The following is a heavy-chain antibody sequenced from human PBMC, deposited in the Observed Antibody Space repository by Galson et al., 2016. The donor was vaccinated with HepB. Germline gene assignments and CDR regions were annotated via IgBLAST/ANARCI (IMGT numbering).Heavy chain of an antibody. CDR3: ASHIERVAVPGRAPFDY. J-gene: IGHJ4*02. D-gene: IGHD1-1*01. Sequence: SVKVSCKASGDTFSDSNINWVRQAPGQGLEWMGWISPNSGGTNYAQKFQGRVTMTRDTSRNQFSLRLTSVTASDTAIYYCASHIERVAVPGRAPFDYWGQGKLVTVPA. CDR2: ISPNSGGT. CDR1: GDTFSDSN. V-gene: IGHV1-2*02.